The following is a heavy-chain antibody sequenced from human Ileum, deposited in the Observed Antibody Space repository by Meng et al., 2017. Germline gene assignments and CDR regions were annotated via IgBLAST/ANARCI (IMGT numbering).Heavy chain of an antibody. J-gene: IGHJ4*02. CDR1: GFTFSTYG. CDR2: IWPDGRKE. V-gene: IGHV3-33*01. D-gene: IGHD3-3*01. Sequence: GSLKISCAVSGFTFSTYGMHWVRQAPGKGLEWVAVIWPDGRKEDYTDSVKGRFTISRENSKNILCLQMNTLRAEDTAVYYCARWEWQHVAFFDYWGQGALVTVSS. CDR3: ARWEWQHVAFFDY.